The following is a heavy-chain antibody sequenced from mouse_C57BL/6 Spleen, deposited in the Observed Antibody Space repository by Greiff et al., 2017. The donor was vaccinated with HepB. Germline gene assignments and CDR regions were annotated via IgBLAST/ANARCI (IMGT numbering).Heavy chain of an antibody. CDR2: ISGGGGNT. CDR3: ARMGYYGSSWWYFDV. CDR1: GFTFSSYT. V-gene: IGHV5-9*01. D-gene: IGHD1-1*01. Sequence: EVMLVESGGGLVKPGGSLKLSCAASGFTFSSYTMSWVRQTPEKRLEWVATISGGGGNTYYPDSVKGRFTISRDNAKNTLYLQMSSLRSEDTALYDCARMGYYGSSWWYFDVWGTGTTVTVSS. J-gene: IGHJ1*03.